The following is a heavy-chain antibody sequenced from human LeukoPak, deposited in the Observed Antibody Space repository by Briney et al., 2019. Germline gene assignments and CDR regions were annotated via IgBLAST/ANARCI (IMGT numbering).Heavy chain of an antibody. Sequence: SETLPLTCTVSGGSISSYYWSWIRQPPGKGLEWMGYIYYSGSTNYNPSLKCRVTISVDTSKNQFSLKLSSVAAADTAVYYCARGRDILTGYYPSYMDVWGKGTTITVSS. D-gene: IGHD3-9*01. J-gene: IGHJ6*03. CDR2: IYYSGST. CDR3: ARGRDILTGYYPSYMDV. V-gene: IGHV4-59*01. CDR1: GGSISSYY.